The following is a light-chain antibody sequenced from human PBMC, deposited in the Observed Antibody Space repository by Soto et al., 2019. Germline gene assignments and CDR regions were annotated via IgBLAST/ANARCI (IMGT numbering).Light chain of an antibody. V-gene: IGKV3-20*01. J-gene: IGKJ3*01. CDR2: DAS. Sequence: IVLTQSPGTLSLSPGDRATLSCRASQNIGDNYLAWYQQKPGQAPRLLIYDASRRATGIPERFSGSGSGTDFTLTINRLEPEDFAVYYCQQFGSSPPFTFGPGTKVDIK. CDR3: QQFGSSPPFT. CDR1: QNIGDNY.